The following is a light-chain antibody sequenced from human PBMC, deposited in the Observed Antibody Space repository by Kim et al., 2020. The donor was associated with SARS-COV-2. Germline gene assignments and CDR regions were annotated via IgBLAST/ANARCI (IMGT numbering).Light chain of an antibody. CDR1: TGAVTSGHY. Sequence: PGGTVTLTCGSSTGAVTSGHYPYWFQQKPGQAPRTLIYDAHNKHSWTPARFSGSLLGGKAALTLSGAQPEDEAEYYCLLAYSGARVFGGGTKVTVL. V-gene: IGLV7-46*01. J-gene: IGLJ2*01. CDR2: DAH. CDR3: LLAYSGARV.